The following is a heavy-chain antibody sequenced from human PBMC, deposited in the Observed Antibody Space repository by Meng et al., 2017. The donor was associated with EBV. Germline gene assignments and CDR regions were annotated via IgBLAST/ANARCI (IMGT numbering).Heavy chain of an antibody. D-gene: IGHD2-21*02. CDR1: GYPFTGYV. CDR2: ISAYNGNT. J-gene: IGHJ4*02. CDR3: ACRGDRTDY. V-gene: IGHV1-18*01. Sequence: QFPLLKSEAEVKRPWTSGKVSCNASGYPFTGYVISWVRPAPGQGLEWMGWISAYNGNTNYAQKLQGRVTMTTDTSTSTAYMELRSLRSDNTAVYYCACRGDRTDYWGQGTLVTVSS.